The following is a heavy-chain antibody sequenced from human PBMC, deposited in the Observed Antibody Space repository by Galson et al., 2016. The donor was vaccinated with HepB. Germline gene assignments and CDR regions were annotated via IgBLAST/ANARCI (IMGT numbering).Heavy chain of an antibody. J-gene: IGHJ1*01. CDR3: AKTPKKGENGGLLNY. Sequence: SLRLSCAASGFTISNYVMTWVRQAPGMGLEWVSGISTTGSTTYYADSVKGRFTISRDNSKNTLYLQMSGLRADDTAVYYCAKTPKKGENGGLLNYWDQGILVTVSS. CDR1: GFTISNYV. D-gene: IGHD2-15*01. V-gene: IGHV3-23*01. CDR2: ISTTGSTT.